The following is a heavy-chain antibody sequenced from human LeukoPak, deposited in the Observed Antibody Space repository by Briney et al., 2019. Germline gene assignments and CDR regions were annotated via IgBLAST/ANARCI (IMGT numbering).Heavy chain of an antibody. Sequence: GGSLRLSCAASGFRFSSHAMSWVRQAPGKGLQWVASIKEDGSEKYYVDSVKGRFTISRDNAQNSVYLQMNSLRAEDTAVYYCARVYSGSRDYWGQGTLVTVSS. J-gene: IGHJ4*02. V-gene: IGHV3-7*05. D-gene: IGHD1-26*01. CDR1: GFRFSSHA. CDR2: IKEDGSEK. CDR3: ARVYSGSRDY.